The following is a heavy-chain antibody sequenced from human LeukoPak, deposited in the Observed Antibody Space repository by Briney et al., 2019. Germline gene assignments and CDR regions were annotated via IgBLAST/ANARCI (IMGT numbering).Heavy chain of an antibody. V-gene: IGHV1-2*02. CDR2: INPNSGDT. Sequence: ASVRVSCKASGYMFTGYYIQWVRQPPGQGLECMGWINPNSGDTNYAQKLQGRVTMTRDTSINTAYMELSRLRSDDSALYYCARADYDGSGYSYFFDYWGPGTLITVSS. CDR3: ARADYDGSGYSYFFDY. D-gene: IGHD3-22*01. CDR1: GYMFTGYY. J-gene: IGHJ4*02.